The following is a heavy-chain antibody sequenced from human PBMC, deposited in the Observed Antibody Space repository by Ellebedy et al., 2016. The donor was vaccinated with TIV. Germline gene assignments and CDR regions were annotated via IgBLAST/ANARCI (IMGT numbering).Heavy chain of an antibody. V-gene: IGHV4-31*03. CDR2: IYDSGST. D-gene: IGHD6-13*01. CDR3: ARTAGGKDLDF. Sequence: MPSETLSLTCTVSGGSITSDGFSWSWARPHPGKGLEWIGSIYDSGSTYYNPALKSRVTMSVDTSKNQFSLKLSSVTAADTAVYYCARTAGGKDLDFWGQGTLVTVSS. CDR1: GGSITSDGFS. J-gene: IGHJ4*02.